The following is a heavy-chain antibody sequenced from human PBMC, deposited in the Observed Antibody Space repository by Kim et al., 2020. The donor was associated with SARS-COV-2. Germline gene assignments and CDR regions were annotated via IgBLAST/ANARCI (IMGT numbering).Heavy chain of an antibody. J-gene: IGHJ6*02. CDR3: AKDINSSGWYIYYYYGMDV. CDR2: ISGDGGST. D-gene: IGHD6-19*01. V-gene: IGHV3-43*02. CDR1: GFTFDDYA. Sequence: GGSLRLSCAASGFTFDDYAMHWVRQAPGKGLEWVSLISGDGGSTYYADSVKGRFTISRDNSKNSLYLQMNSLRTEDTALYYCAKDINSSGWYIYYYYGMDVWGQGTTVTVSS.